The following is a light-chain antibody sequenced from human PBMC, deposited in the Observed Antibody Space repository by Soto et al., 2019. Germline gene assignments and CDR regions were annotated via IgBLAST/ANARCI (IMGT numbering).Light chain of an antibody. CDR3: HRRELT. J-gene: IGKJ4*01. CDR1: QSVSSY. V-gene: IGKV3-11*01. CDR2: DAS. Sequence: EIVLTQSPATLSLSPGERATLSCRASQSVSSYLAWYQQKPGQAPRLLIYDASNRATGIPARFSGSGSGTAFTLTICSLDPEDLAVHYCHRRELTVGGGTKVEI.